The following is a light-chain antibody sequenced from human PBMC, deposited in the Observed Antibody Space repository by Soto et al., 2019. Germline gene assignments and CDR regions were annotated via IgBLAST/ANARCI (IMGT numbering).Light chain of an antibody. J-gene: IGLJ2*01. V-gene: IGLV7-46*01. CDR2: DTS. CDR3: LLSYSGAHVV. CDR1: TGAVTSGHY. Sequence: QAVVTQEPSVTVSPGGTVTLTCGSSTGAVTSGHYPYWFQQRPGQAPRTLIYDTSNKHSWTRARFSGSLLGGKAALTLSGAQPEDEAEYYCLLSYSGAHVVFGGGTKLTVL.